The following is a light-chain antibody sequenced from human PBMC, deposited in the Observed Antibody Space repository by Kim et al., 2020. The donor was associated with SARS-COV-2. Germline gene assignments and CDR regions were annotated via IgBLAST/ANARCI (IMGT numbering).Light chain of an antibody. J-gene: IGKJ1*01. CDR2: KAS. CDR3: QHYSSYSRT. V-gene: IGKV1-5*03. Sequence: DIQMTQSPSTLSASVGDRVTITCRASQSISSRLAWYQQKPGKAPKLLIYKASTLESGVPSRFSGRGSGTEFTLTISSLQPDDFATYYCQHYSSYSRTFGQGTKVDIK. CDR1: QSISSR.